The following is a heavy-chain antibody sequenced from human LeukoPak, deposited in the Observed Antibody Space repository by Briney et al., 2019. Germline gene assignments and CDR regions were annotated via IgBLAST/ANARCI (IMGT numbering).Heavy chain of an antibody. CDR1: GGSINNYY. CDR3: ARAANYYDSSGYQIVGAFDI. CDR2: IYYNGNT. V-gene: IGHV4-59*01. D-gene: IGHD3-22*01. Sequence: SETLSLTCTVSGGSINNYYWSWIRQPPGKGLEYIGYIYYNGNTNYNPSLKSRVTISVDTSKNQFSLKLSSVTAADTAVYYCARAANYYDSSGYQIVGAFDIWGQGTMVTVSS. J-gene: IGHJ3*02.